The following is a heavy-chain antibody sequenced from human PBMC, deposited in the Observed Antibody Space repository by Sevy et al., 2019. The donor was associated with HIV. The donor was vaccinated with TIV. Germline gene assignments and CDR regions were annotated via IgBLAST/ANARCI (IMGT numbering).Heavy chain of an antibody. CDR1: GYTFTGYY. V-gene: IGHV1-2*06. CDR2: INPNSGGT. Sequence: ASVKVSCKASGYTFTGYYMHWVRQAPGQGLEWMGRINPNSGGTNYAKKFQGRVTMTRDTSISTAYMELSRLRSDDTAVYYCAGPSSIVARIRDCDYGMDVWGQGTTVTVS. D-gene: IGHD5-12*01. J-gene: IGHJ6*02. CDR3: AGPSSIVARIRDCDYGMDV.